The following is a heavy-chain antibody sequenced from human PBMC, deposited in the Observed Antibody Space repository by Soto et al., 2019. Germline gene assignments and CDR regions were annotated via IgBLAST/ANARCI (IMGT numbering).Heavy chain of an antibody. J-gene: IGHJ4*02. CDR3: ARAIGYGDWYYFDY. Sequence: QVQLQESGPGLVKPSQTLSLTCTFSGGSISSGNYYWIWIRQHPGKGLERIGYIYYSGSTYYNPSLKSRGIISVDTSKNQFSMKLSSVTAADTAVYYCARAIGYGDWYYFDYWGQGTLVTVCS. CDR2: IYYSGST. V-gene: IGHV4-31*03. D-gene: IGHD4-17*01. CDR1: GGSISSGNYY.